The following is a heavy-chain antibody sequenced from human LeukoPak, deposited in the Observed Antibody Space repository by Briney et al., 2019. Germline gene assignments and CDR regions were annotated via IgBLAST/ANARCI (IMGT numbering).Heavy chain of an antibody. J-gene: IGHJ4*02. Sequence: ASVKVSCKASGGTFSSYAISWVRQAPGQGLEWMGWISAYNGNTNYPQKFQGRVTMTTDTSTSTAYMELRSLRSDDTAVYYCARESTTFYFDYWDQGTLVTVSS. V-gene: IGHV1-18*01. CDR1: GGTFSSYA. D-gene: IGHD3-16*01. CDR2: ISAYNGNT. CDR3: ARESTTFYFDY.